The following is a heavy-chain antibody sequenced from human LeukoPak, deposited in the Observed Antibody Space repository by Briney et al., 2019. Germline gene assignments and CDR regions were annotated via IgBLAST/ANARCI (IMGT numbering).Heavy chain of an antibody. D-gene: IGHD5-18*01. CDR3: ARGFPDTAMDTIDYYYYYMDV. CDR1: GFTFSSYS. Sequence: TPGGSLRLSCAASGFTFSSYSMNWVRQAPGKGLEWVSSISSSSSYIYYADSVKGRFTISRDNAKNSLYLQMNSLRAEDTAVYYCARGFPDTAMDTIDYYYYYMDVWGKGTTVTVSS. J-gene: IGHJ6*03. CDR2: ISSSSSYI. V-gene: IGHV3-21*01.